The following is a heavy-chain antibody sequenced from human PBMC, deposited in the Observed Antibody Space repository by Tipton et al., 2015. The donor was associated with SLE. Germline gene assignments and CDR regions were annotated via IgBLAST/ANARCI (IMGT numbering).Heavy chain of an antibody. V-gene: IGHV4-61*02. CDR3: ARFESYDFSLMDV. D-gene: IGHD3-3*01. Sequence: TLSLTCTVSGGSISGNYYWGWIRQPAGKGLEWIGRSYTTGYTSYKPSLKSRVIISIDTSKNQFSLKLGSVTAADTAVYYCARFESYDFSLMDVWGKGTTVTVSS. CDR1: GGSISGNYY. CDR2: SYTTGYT. J-gene: IGHJ6*03.